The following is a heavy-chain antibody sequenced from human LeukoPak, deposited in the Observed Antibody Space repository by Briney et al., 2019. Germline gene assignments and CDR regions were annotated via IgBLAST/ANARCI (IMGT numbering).Heavy chain of an antibody. Sequence: PGRSLRLSCAASGFTFSSYGMHWVRQAPGKGLEWVAVISYDGSNKYYADSVKGRFTISRDNSKNTLYLQMNSLRSDDTAVYYCAIASGGAAAGHDYYYYYGMDVWGQGTTVTVSS. CDR1: GFTFSSYG. CDR3: AIASGGAAAGHDYYYYYGMDV. V-gene: IGHV3-30*03. D-gene: IGHD6-13*01. J-gene: IGHJ6*02. CDR2: ISYDGSNK.